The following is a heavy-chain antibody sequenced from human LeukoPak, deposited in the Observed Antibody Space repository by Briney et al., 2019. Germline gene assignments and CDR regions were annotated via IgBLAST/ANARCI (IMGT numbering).Heavy chain of an antibody. D-gene: IGHD2-2*01. Sequence: SETLSVTCTVSGDSISSYYWSWIRQPPGKGLEWIGYIYYSGSTNYNPSLKSRVTISVDTSKNQFSLKVTSVTAADTALYYCATGVPAASLGFEFWGQGTLVTVSS. CDR1: GDSISSYY. CDR2: IYYSGST. CDR3: ATGVPAASLGFEF. V-gene: IGHV4-59*01. J-gene: IGHJ1*01.